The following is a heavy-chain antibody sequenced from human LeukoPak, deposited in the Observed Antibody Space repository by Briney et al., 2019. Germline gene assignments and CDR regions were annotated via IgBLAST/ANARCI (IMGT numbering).Heavy chain of an antibody. CDR1: GGTFSSYA. V-gene: IGHV1-69*13. CDR3: AREDGTAFDI. J-gene: IGHJ3*02. Sequence: AASVKVSCKASGGTFSSYAISWVRQAPGQGLEWMGGIIPIFGTANYAQKFQGRVTITADESTSTAYMELSSLRSEDTAVYYCAREDGTAFDIWGQGTMVTVSS. CDR2: IIPIFGTA. D-gene: IGHD1-26*01.